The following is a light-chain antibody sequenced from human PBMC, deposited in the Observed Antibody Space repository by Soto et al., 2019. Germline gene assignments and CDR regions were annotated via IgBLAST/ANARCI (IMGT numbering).Light chain of an antibody. Sequence: DIQMTQSPSSLSASVGDRVTITCRASQSVGRFLNWYQQKPGKAPTVLINVASTLRSGVPSRFSGSGSGVDYKLAINSLEHEDFATYFCQQGFTTPHTFGGGTKVEIK. CDR3: QQGFTTPHT. CDR2: VAS. J-gene: IGKJ4*01. V-gene: IGKV1-39*01. CDR1: QSVGRF.